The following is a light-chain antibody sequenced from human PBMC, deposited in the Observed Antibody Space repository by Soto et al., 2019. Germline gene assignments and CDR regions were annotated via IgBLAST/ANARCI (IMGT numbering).Light chain of an antibody. CDR1: QSVSES. CDR3: QQRSAWLPIP. CDR2: DVS. Sequence: VLTQSPANLSFSQAERATLSCRASQSVSESLAWYQQKPGQAPRLLIYDVSYRATGIAVRFSGSGSGTDFTLTISSLEPEDFAVYYCQQRSAWLPIPFGQRTLLAIK. J-gene: IGKJ5*01. V-gene: IGKV3-11*01.